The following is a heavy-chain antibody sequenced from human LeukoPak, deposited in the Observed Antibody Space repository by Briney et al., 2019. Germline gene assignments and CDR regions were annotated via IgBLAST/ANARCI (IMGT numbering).Heavy chain of an antibody. CDR1: GYAFTNYD. D-gene: IGHD6-13*01. CDR3: ARGNRLYSSSWSSLPFDI. CDR2: TNPISGYT. V-gene: IGHV1-8*01. J-gene: IGHJ3*02. Sequence: ASVKVSCKASGYAFTNYDINWVRQATGQGMEWMGWTNPISGYTGYAQKFQGRVTMTRNPSISTAYMEVSSLRSEDTAVYYCARGNRLYSSSWSSLPFDIWGHGTMVTVSS.